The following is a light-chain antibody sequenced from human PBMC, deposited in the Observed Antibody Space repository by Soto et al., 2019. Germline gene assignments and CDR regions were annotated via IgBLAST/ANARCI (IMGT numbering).Light chain of an antibody. CDR2: DVS. CDR1: SSDVGGYNY. Sequence: QSALTQPRSVSGSPGQSVTISCTGTSSDVGGYNYVSWYQQHPGKAPKLMIYDVSKRPSGVPDRFPGSKSGNTASLTISGLQAEDEADYYCCSYAGSYTSYVFGTGTRSPS. CDR3: CSYAGSYTSYV. V-gene: IGLV2-11*01. J-gene: IGLJ1*01.